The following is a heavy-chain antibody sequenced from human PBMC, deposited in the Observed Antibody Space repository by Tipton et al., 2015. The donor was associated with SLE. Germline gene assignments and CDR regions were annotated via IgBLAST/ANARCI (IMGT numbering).Heavy chain of an antibody. V-gene: IGHV4-59*01. CDR1: GVSISTYY. CDR2: IYYSGST. Sequence: PSLTCSVSGVSISTYYWSWIRQPPGKGLEWIGYIYYSGSTNYNPSLKSRVTISVDTSKNQFSLKLNSVTAADTAVYYCARGVGYEDLWGQGTLVTVSA. J-gene: IGHJ5*02. D-gene: IGHD5-12*01. CDR3: ARGVGYEDL.